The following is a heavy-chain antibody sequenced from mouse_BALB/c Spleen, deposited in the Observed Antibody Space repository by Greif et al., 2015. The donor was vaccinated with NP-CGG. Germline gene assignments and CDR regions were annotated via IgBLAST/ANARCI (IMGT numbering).Heavy chain of an antibody. CDR3: ARWLRGAMDY. CDR2: INPSNGRT. CDR1: GYTFTSYW. Sequence: VQRVESGAELVKPGASVKLSCKASGYTFTSYWMHWVKQRPGQGLEWIGEINPSNGRTNYNEKFKSKATLTVDKSSSTAYMQLSSLTSEDSAVYYCARWLRGAMDYWGQGTSVTVSS. V-gene: IGHV1S81*02. J-gene: IGHJ4*01. D-gene: IGHD2-2*01.